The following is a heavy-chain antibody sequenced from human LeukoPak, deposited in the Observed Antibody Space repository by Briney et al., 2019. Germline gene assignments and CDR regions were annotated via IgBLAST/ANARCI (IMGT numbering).Heavy chain of an antibody. D-gene: IGHD3-16*01. CDR1: GFTFDDYA. J-gene: IGHJ4*02. CDR2: ISWNSGSI. CDR3: AKDKAPSISGGFDY. V-gene: IGHV3-9*01. Sequence: GGSLRLSCAASGFTFDDYAMHWVRQAPGKGLEWVSGISWNSGSIDYADSVKGRFTISRDNAKNSLYLQMNSLRAEDTALYYCAKDKAPSISGGFDYWGQGTLVTVSS.